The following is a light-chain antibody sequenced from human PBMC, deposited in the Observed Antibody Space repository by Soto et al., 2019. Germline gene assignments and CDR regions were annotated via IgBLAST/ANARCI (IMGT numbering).Light chain of an antibody. V-gene: IGLV1-40*01. CDR2: NNT. CDR1: NSNIGAHYE. J-gene: IGLJ2*01. Sequence: QLVLTQPPSVSAAPGQRVTISCNGSNSNIGAHYEVHWYQQLPGTAPKLLISNNTNRPSGVPDRFSGSRSGTSASLAITGLQSEDEADYYCQSFDTGLTGPILGIGTKLTVL. CDR3: QSFDTGLTGPI.